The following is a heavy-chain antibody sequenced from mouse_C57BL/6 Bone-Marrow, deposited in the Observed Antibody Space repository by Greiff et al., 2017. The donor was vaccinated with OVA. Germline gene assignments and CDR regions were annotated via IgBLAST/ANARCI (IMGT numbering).Heavy chain of an antibody. CDR2: IDPNSGGT. CDR3: ARKRMVLRRDWYFDV. Sequence: QVQLQQPGAELVKPGASVKLSCKASGYTFTSYWMHWVKQRPGRGLEWIGRIDPNSGGTKYNEKFKSKATLTVDKPSSTAYMQLSSLTSEDSAVYYCARKRMVLRRDWYFDVWGTGTTVTVSS. D-gene: IGHD1-1*01. J-gene: IGHJ1*03. CDR1: GYTFTSYW. V-gene: IGHV1-72*01.